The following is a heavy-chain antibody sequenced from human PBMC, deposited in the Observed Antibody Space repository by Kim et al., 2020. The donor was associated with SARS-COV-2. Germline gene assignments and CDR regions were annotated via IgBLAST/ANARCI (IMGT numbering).Heavy chain of an antibody. J-gene: IGHJ4*02. D-gene: IGHD4-17*01. V-gene: IGHV1-18*01. Sequence: NYAQNLQGRVTLTADTSTSTAFLELGILRSDDTAVYFCARDRGYGDDTFDYWGQGTLVTVSS. CDR3: ARDRGYGDDTFDY.